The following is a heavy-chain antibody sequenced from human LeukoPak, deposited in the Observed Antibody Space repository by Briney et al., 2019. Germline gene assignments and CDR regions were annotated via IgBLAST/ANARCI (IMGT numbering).Heavy chain of an antibody. J-gene: IGHJ5*02. CDR2: IYSGGTT. CDR3: ARDQADCSSTSCPGWEFDP. Sequence: GGSLRLSCAASGFTVSSNYMSWVRQAPGKGLDWVSVIYSGGTTYYADSVKGRFTISRDNSENTLYLQMNSLRAEDTAVYYCARDQADCSSTSCPGWEFDPWGQGTLVTVSS. CDR1: GFTVSSNY. D-gene: IGHD2-2*01. V-gene: IGHV3-53*01.